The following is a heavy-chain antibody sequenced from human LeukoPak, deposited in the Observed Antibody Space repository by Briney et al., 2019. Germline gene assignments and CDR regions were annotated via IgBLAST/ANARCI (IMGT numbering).Heavy chain of an antibody. Sequence: ASAKVSCKASGYTFTSYYMHWVRQAPGQGLEWMGIINPSGGSTSYAQKFQGRVTMTRDTSTSTVYMELSSLRSEDTAMYYCARSVIGYSSSSAFDPWGQGALVTVSS. CDR2: INPSGGST. V-gene: IGHV1-46*01. J-gene: IGHJ5*02. D-gene: IGHD6-6*01. CDR3: ARSVIGYSSSSAFDP. CDR1: GYTFTSYY.